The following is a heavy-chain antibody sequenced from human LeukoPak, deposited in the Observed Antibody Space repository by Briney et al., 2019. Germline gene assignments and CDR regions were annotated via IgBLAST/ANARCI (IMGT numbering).Heavy chain of an antibody. D-gene: IGHD3-10*01. Sequence: PRGSLRLSCAASGFTFSSYGMSWVRQAPGKVLERVSAISDSGGSTFYADSVKGGFTISSDNSKNTLFQQINSLRAEDTSVYYCAKAPLWFWESTHFDYWGQGTLVTVSS. CDR2: ISDSGGST. J-gene: IGHJ4*02. V-gene: IGHV3-23*01. CDR1: GFTFSSYG. CDR3: AKAPLWFWESTHFDY.